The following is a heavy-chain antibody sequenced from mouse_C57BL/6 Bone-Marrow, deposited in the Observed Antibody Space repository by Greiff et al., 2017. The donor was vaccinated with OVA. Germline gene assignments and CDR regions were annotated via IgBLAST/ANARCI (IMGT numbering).Heavy chain of an antibody. Sequence: VQLQQSGAELVRPGASVKLSCTASGFNIKDDYMHWVKQRPEQGLEWIGWIDPENGDTEYASKFQGKATITADTSSSTAYLQLSSLTSEDTAVYYCTKGYGYDFAYWGQGTLVTVSA. D-gene: IGHD2-2*01. V-gene: IGHV14-4*01. CDR3: TKGYGYDFAY. J-gene: IGHJ3*01. CDR2: IDPENGDT. CDR1: GFNIKDDY.